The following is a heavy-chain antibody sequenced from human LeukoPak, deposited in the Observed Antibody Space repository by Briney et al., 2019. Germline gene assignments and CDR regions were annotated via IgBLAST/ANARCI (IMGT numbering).Heavy chain of an antibody. V-gene: IGHV3-33*01. CDR3: ARSVGYYYYGMDV. CDR2: IWYDGSNK. Sequence: GGSLRLSSAASGFTFSSYGMHWVRQAPGKGLEWVAVIWYDGSNKYYADSVKGRFTISRDNSKNTLYLQMNSLRAEDTAVYYCARSVGYYYYGMDVWGQGTTVTVSS. CDR1: GFTFSSYG. J-gene: IGHJ6*02.